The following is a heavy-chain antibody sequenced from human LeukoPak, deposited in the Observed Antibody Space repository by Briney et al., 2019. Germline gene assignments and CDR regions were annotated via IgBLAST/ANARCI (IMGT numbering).Heavy chain of an antibody. CDR2: IYASGNT. CDR3: AREDPLVAARGLDS. Sequence: SETLSLTCTVSGGSISSYFWSWIRQPAGKGLEWIGRIYASGNTNYNSSLKSRLTMSIDTSKNQFSLRLSSVTAADTAVYYCAREDPLVAARGLDSWGQGTLVTVSS. D-gene: IGHD2-15*01. CDR1: GGSISSYF. J-gene: IGHJ4*02. V-gene: IGHV4-4*07.